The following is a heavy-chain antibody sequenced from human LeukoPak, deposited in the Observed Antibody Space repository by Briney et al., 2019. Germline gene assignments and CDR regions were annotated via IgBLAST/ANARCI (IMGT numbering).Heavy chain of an antibody. Sequence: PGGSLRLSCAASGFTFSAYWMSWVRQAPGKGLEWVANIKQDGSDKYYVDSVKGRFTISRDNAKNSLYLQMNSLRAEDTAVYYCARDLLPLRYYYYYGMDVWGQGTTVTVSS. V-gene: IGHV3-7*01. CDR2: IKQDGSDK. J-gene: IGHJ6*02. CDR1: GFTFSAYW. CDR3: ARDLLPLRYYYYYGMDV. D-gene: IGHD4-17*01.